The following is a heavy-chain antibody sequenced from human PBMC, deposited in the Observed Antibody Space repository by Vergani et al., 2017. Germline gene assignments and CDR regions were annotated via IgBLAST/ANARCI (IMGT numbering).Heavy chain of an antibody. J-gene: IGHJ6*03. V-gene: IGHV4-59*01. D-gene: IGHD2-15*01. CDR3: ARVAPRRRPGCSGGSCYSRSREAYYYYMDV. CDR1: GGSISSYY. Sequence: QVQLQESGPGLVKPSETLSLTCTVSGGSISSYYWSWIRQPPGKGLEWIGYIYYSGSTHYNPPLKSRVPISVDTSKNQFSLKLSSVTAADTAGYYCARVAPRRRPGCSGGSCYSRSREAYYYYMDVWGKGTTVTVSS. CDR2: IYYSGST.